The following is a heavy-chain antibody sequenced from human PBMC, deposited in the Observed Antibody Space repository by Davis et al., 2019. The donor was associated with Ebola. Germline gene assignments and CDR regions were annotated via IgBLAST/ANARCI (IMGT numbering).Heavy chain of an antibody. CDR1: GGSIDNGYW. CDR2: MNDRGST. V-gene: IGHV4-4*02. CDR3: ARTTKTSISDSGLGYTYFDH. J-gene: IGHJ5*02. D-gene: IGHD1-1*01. Sequence: GSLRLSCDISGGSIDNGYWWGWVRQSPGKGLEWISEMNDRGSTNNNPSLKSRVTISVDTSKNQFSLKMNPVTAADTAVYYCARTTKTSISDSGLGYTYFDHWSQGTLVTVSS.